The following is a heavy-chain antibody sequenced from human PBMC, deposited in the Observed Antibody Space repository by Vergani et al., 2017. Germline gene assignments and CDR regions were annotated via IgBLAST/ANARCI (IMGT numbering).Heavy chain of an antibody. CDR1: GGSFSGYY. D-gene: IGHD2-2*01. V-gene: IGHV4-34*01. J-gene: IGHJ6*02. Sequence: QVQLQQWGAGLLKPSETLSLTCAVYGGSFSGYYWSWIRQPPGKGLEWIGEINHSGSTNYNPSLKSRVTISVDTSKNQFSLKLSSVTAADTAVYYCASQDCSSTSCHRELYYYGMDVWGQGTTVTVSS. CDR2: INHSGST. CDR3: ASQDCSSTSCHRELYYYGMDV.